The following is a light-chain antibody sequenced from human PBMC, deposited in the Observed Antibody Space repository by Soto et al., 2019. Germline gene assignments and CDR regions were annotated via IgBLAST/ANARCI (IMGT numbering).Light chain of an antibody. Sequence: EIVMTQSPGTLSVSPGERATLSCRASQSVSSNLAWYQQKPGQAPRLLIYGASTRATGIPARFSGSGSGTEFTLTITSLQSEDFAVYYCQQYDNWTWTFGQGTKVYTK. CDR1: QSVSSN. CDR3: QQYDNWTWT. V-gene: IGKV3-15*01. J-gene: IGKJ1*01. CDR2: GAS.